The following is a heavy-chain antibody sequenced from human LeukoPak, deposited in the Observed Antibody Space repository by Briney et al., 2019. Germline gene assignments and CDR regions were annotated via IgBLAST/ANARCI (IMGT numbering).Heavy chain of an antibody. J-gene: IGHJ1*01. Sequence: GGSLRLSCAAPGFTFSNYWMNWVRQAPGKGLEWVAYIKQDGSEKYYVDSVKGRFTISRDNAKNSLYLQMNSLRAEDTAVYYCARVSSWYSYFQHWGQGTLVTVSS. CDR3: ARVSSWYSYFQH. CDR1: GFTFSNYW. D-gene: IGHD6-13*01. CDR2: IKQDGSEK. V-gene: IGHV3-7*01.